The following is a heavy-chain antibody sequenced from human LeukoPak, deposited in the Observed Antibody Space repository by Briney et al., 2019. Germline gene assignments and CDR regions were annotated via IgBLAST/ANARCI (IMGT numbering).Heavy chain of an antibody. CDR1: GFTFNIYW. V-gene: IGHV3-30-3*01. D-gene: IGHD6-19*01. CDR2: ISYDGSNK. Sequence: GGSLRLSCVASGFTFNIYWIHWVRQAPGKGLEWVAVISYDGSNKYYADSVKGRFTISRDNSKNTLYLQMNSLRAEDTAVYYCAREPEQWLVVYFDYWGQGTLVTVSS. J-gene: IGHJ4*02. CDR3: AREPEQWLVVYFDY.